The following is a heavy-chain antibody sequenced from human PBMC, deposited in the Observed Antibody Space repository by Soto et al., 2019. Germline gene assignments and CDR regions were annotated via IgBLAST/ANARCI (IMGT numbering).Heavy chain of an antibody. D-gene: IGHD3-16*01. Sequence: QVLLQESGPGLVKPSETLSLTCSVSGGSVSSGNYYWTWIRQAPGKGLEWIGYLHDSGITNYNPSLKSRVTISVDTSKNHFFLKVTSVTAADTAVYYCARDRGSAIDYWGQGTLITVSS. CDR1: GGSVSSGNYY. CDR2: LHDSGIT. V-gene: IGHV4-61*03. J-gene: IGHJ4*02. CDR3: ARDRGSAIDY.